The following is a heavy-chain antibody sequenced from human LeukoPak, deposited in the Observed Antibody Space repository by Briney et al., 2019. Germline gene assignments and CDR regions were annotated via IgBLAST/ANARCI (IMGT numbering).Heavy chain of an antibody. Sequence: SETLSLTCTVSGGSISSYYWSWIRQPPGKGLEWIGYIYYSGSTNYNPSLKSRVTISVDTSKNQFSLKLSSVTAADTAVYYCARAVTGDRGDAFDIWGQGTMVTVSS. D-gene: IGHD7-27*01. CDR1: GGSISSYY. J-gene: IGHJ3*02. CDR3: ARAVTGDRGDAFDI. CDR2: IYYSGST. V-gene: IGHV4-59*01.